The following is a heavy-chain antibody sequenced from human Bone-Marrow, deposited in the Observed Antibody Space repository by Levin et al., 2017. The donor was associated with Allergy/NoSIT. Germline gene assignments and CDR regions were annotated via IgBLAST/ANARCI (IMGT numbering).Heavy chain of an antibody. Sequence: GESLKISCAASGFTFSDYYMSWIRQAPGKGLEWVSYISSSGSTIYYADSVKGRFTISRDNAKNSLYLQMNSLRAEDTAVYYCARDHRGYGDYHGGNDAFDIWGQGTMVTVSS. V-gene: IGHV3-11*01. CDR3: ARDHRGYGDYHGGNDAFDI. D-gene: IGHD4-17*01. CDR2: ISSSGSTI. CDR1: GFTFSDYY. J-gene: IGHJ3*02.